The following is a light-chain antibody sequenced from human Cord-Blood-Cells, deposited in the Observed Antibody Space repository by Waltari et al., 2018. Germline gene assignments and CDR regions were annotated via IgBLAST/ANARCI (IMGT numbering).Light chain of an antibody. CDR2: EVS. CDR1: SSDVGGYNY. Sequence: QSALTQPPSASGSPGQSVTISCTGTSSDVGGYNYVSWYQQHPGKAPKHMIYEVSKRPAGVPDRFYGAKSGNTASLTVSGLQAEDEADYYCSSYAGSNNFVFGTGTKVTVL. V-gene: IGLV2-8*01. J-gene: IGLJ1*01. CDR3: SSYAGSNNFV.